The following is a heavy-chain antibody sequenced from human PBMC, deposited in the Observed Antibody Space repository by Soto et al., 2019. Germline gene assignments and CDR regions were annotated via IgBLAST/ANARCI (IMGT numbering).Heavy chain of an antibody. CDR2: INHSGST. CDR3: ERRLDV. J-gene: IGHJ6*02. V-gene: IGHV4-34*01. Sequence: PWETLSLTCAFYVASFSGYYWSWIGQPPGKGLEWIGEINHSGSTNYNPSLKSRVTISVDTSKNQFSLNLSSVTAADTAVYYCERRLDVWGQGTMVTVSS. CDR1: VASFSGYY.